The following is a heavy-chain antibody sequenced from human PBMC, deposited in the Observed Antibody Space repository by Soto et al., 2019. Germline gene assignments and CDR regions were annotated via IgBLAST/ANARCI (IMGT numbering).Heavy chain of an antibody. J-gene: IGHJ5*02. CDR1: GGSISSYY. Sequence: SETLSLTCTVSGGSISSYYWSWIRQPPGKGLEWIGYIYYTGSTNYNPSLKSRVTISVDTSKNQFSLKLSSVTAADTAVYYCATQWFGENSNWFDPWGQGTLVTVSS. V-gene: IGHV4-59*08. D-gene: IGHD3-10*01. CDR3: ATQWFGENSNWFDP. CDR2: IYYTGST.